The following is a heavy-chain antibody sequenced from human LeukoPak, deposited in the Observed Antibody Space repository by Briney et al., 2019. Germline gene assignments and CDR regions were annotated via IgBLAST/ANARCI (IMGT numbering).Heavy chain of an antibody. Sequence: GRSLRPSCAASGFTFSPCIMHWVRQAPGKGLGWVAVIASDGSQIFYVESVKGRFTISRDNSKNTLYLQMNSLRAEDTAVYFCARERQDTIVHTGAFDIWGQGTMVTVSS. CDR3: ARERQDTIVHTGAFDI. D-gene: IGHD3-10*01. CDR1: GFTFSPCI. J-gene: IGHJ3*02. V-gene: IGHV3-30-3*01. CDR2: IASDGSQI.